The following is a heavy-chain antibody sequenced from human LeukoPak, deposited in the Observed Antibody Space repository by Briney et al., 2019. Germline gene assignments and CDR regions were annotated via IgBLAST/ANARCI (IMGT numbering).Heavy chain of an antibody. V-gene: IGHV1-69*06. CDR2: IIPIFGTA. CDR1: GGTFSSYA. J-gene: IGHJ6*03. D-gene: IGHD5-12*01. Sequence: SVKVSCKASGGTFSSYAISWVRQAPGQGLEWMGRIIPIFGTANYAQKFQGRVTITADKSTSTAYMELSSLRSEDTAVHYCADGASGQPYYYYYMDVWGKGTTVTVSS. CDR3: ADGASGQPYYYYYMDV.